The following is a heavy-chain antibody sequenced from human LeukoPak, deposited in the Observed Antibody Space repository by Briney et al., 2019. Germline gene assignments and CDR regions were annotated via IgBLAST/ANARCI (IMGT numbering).Heavy chain of an antibody. J-gene: IGHJ4*02. CDR1: GGTFSSYD. D-gene: IGHD5-24*01. CDR2: IMPMFGKA. CDR3: ARESGRDGYNSPNSYYFDY. Sequence: GASVKVSCKASGGTFSSYDISWVRQAPGQGLEWMGGIMPMFGKANYAQKFQGRVTTTADKATSTAYMELSSLRSEDTAVYYCARESGRDGYNSPNSYYFDYWGQGTLVTVSS. V-gene: IGHV1-69*06.